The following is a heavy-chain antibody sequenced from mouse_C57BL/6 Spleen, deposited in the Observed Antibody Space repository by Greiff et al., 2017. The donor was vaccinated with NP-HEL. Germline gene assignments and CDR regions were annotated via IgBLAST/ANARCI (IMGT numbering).Heavy chain of an antibody. D-gene: IGHD1-1*01. V-gene: IGHV5-2*01. CDR3: ARHGPNYYGSSYWYFDV. J-gene: IGHJ1*03. CDR2: INSDGGST. CDR1: EYEFPSHD. Sequence: EVKVVESGGGLVQPGESLKLSCESNEYEFPSHDMSWVRKTPEKRLELVAAINSDGGSTYYPDTMERRFIISRDNTTKTLYLQMSSLRSEDTALYYCARHGPNYYGSSYWYFDVWGTGTTVTVSS.